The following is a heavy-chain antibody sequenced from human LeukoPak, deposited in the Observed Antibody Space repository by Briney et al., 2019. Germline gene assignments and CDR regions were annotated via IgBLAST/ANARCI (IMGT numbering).Heavy chain of an antibody. CDR3: ARDEHSTQFDN. CDR2: IYHSGST. Sequence: PSETLSLTCTVSGYSISSGYYWGWIRQPPGKGLEWIGSIYHSGSTYYNPSLKSRVTISLDTSKDQFSLKLSSVTAADTAIYYCARDEHSTQFDNWGQGTLVTVSS. D-gene: IGHD6-13*01. J-gene: IGHJ5*02. V-gene: IGHV4-38-2*02. CDR1: GYSISSGYY.